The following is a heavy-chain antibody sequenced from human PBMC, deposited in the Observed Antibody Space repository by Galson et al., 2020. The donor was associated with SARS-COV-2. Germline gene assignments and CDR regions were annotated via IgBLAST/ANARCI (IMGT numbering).Heavy chain of an antibody. J-gene: IGHJ6*02. CDR3: ARHGSSTVVTTDYYYYGMDV. CDR2: IYPGDSDT. CDR1: GYSFTSYW. V-gene: IGHV5-51*01. D-gene: IGHD4-17*01. Sequence: KIGESLKISCKGSGYSFTSYWIGWVRQMPGKGLEWMGIIYPGDSDTRYSPSFQGQVTISADKSISTAYLQWSSLKASDTAMYYCARHGSSTVVTTDYYYYGMDVWGQGTTVTVSS.